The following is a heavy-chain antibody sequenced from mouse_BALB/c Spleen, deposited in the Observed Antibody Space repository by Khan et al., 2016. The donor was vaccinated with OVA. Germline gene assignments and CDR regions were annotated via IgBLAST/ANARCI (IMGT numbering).Heavy chain of an antibody. V-gene: IGHV1-55*01. D-gene: IGHD1-1*01. J-gene: IGHJ3*01. CDR2: IYPGSGST. Sequence: QVQLQQPGAELVKPGTSVKLSCKGSGYNFTSYWINWVKLRPGQGLEWIGHIYPGSGSTNYNEKFKSKATLTVDTSSSTAYMQLSSLASEDSALYCGARRYYYGSSVAYGGEGTLVTASA. CDR1: GYNFTSYW. CDR3: ARRYYYGSSVAY.